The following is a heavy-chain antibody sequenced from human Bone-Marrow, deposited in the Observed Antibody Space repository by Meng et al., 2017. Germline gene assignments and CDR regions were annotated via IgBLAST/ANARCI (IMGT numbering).Heavy chain of an antibody. CDR3: ARGRYDYGEY. D-gene: IGHD3-9*01. J-gene: IGHJ4*02. CDR1: GFTFSSYT. V-gene: IGHV3-21*01. Sequence: EVRLVGLGGGVVRPGGSLRLSCAASGFTFSSYTMNWVRQAPGKGLEWVSSISSSSGSIYYADSVKGRFTISRDNAKNSLYLQMNSLRAEDTAVYFCARGRYDYGEYWGQGTLVTVSS. CDR2: ISSSSGSI.